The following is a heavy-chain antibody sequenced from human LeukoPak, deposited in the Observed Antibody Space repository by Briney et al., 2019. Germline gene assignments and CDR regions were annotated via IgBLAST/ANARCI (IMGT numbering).Heavy chain of an antibody. V-gene: IGHV3-21*01. CDR2: ISSSSSYI. J-gene: IGHJ4*02. D-gene: IGHD3-22*01. CDR3: ARDSYRYYYYSSGLPITGQMGY. CDR1: GFTFSSYS. Sequence: GVSLRLSCAASGFTFSSYSMNWVRQAPGKGLEWVSSISSSSSYISYADSVKGRFTISRDNAKNSLYLQMNSLRAEDTAVYYCARDSYRYYYYSSGLPITGQMGYWGQGTLVTVSS.